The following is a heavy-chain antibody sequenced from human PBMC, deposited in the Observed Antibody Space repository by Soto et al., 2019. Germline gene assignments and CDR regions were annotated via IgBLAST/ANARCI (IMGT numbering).Heavy chain of an antibody. D-gene: IGHD2-15*01. CDR1: GLTFNRYW. V-gene: IGHV3-74*01. CDR3: AREFCSGGNCYTYYFDP. CDR2: INTDGTNS. J-gene: IGHJ5*02. Sequence: DVQLVETGGGIVPPGGSLRLSCAASGLTFNRYWMHWVRHAPGKGLVWVSHINTDGTNSNYADSVKGRFTISRDNAKSTQFLQMNSLRDEDTAVYYCAREFCSGGNCYTYYFDPWGQGIPVTVAS.